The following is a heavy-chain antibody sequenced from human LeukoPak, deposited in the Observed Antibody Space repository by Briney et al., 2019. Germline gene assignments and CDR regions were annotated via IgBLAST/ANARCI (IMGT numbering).Heavy chain of an antibody. CDR2: TRYDGSNK. CDR3: AKDPIAAGKARRFDY. V-gene: IGHV3-30*02. J-gene: IGHJ4*02. CDR1: GFTFSSYG. D-gene: IGHD6-13*01. Sequence: GGSLRLSCAASGFTFSSYGMYWVRQAPGKGLEWVAFTRYDGSNKYYADSVKGRFTISRDNSKNTLYLQMNSLRAEDTAVYYCAKDPIAAGKARRFDYWGQGTLVTVSS.